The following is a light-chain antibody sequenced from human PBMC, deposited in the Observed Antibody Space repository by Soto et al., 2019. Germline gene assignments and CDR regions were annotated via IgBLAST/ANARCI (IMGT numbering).Light chain of an antibody. CDR3: QHYDNLPRYT. CDR2: EAS. Sequence: DIQMTQSPSSLSASVGDRVTITCRASQGISNYLAWYQQKPGKVPKLLIYEASKLQTGVPSRFSGGGSGTHFTFTISNLQPEDIATYYCQHYDNLPRYTFGLGTKVDIK. V-gene: IGKV1-33*01. CDR1: QGISNY. J-gene: IGKJ2*01.